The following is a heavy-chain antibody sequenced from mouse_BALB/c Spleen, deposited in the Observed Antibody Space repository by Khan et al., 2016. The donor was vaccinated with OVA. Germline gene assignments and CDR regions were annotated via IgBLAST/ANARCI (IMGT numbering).Heavy chain of an antibody. CDR2: INTETGEP. Sequence: QIQLVQSGPELKKPGETVKISCKASGYTFTDYSMHWVKQAPGKGLKWMGWINTETGEPTYADDFKGRFAFSLETSASTAYLQINNLKNEDTATYFCARSSYGNGFAYGGQGTLVTVSA. CDR1: GYTFTDYS. J-gene: IGHJ3*01. CDR3: ARSSYGNGFAY. D-gene: IGHD2-1*01. V-gene: IGHV9-2-1*01.